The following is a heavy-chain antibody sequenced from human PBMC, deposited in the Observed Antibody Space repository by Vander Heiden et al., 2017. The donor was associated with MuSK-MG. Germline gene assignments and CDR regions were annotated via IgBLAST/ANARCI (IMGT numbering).Heavy chain of an antibody. CDR2: IYYSGST. Sequence: QVQLQESGPGLVKPSETLSLTCTVSGGSISSYSWSWIRQPPGKGLEWIGYIYYSGSTNYNPSLKSRVTISVDTSKNQFSLKLSSVTAADTAVYYCARDHARFGELWGGFDYWGQGTLVTVSS. J-gene: IGHJ4*02. V-gene: IGHV4-59*01. D-gene: IGHD3-10*01. CDR1: GGSISSYS. CDR3: ARDHARFGELWGGFDY.